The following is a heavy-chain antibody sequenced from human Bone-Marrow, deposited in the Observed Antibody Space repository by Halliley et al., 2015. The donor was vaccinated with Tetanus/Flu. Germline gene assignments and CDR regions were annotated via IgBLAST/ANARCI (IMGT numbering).Heavy chain of an antibody. J-gene: IGHJ4*02. V-gene: IGHV5-51*01. Sequence: IYPHASDAKYSPSFQGQVTFSVDTSINPAYLEWSTLRASDTAIYYCARPNTNDWYYFHYWGQGTLVSVSS. CDR2: IYPHASDA. CDR3: ARPNTNDWYYFHY. D-gene: IGHD2-8*01.